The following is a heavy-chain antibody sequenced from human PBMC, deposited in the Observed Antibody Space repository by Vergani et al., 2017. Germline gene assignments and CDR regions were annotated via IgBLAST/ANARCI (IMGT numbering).Heavy chain of an antibody. CDR1: GGSISSGGYY. V-gene: IGHV4-61*08. CDR2: IYYSGST. D-gene: IGHD6-13*01. CDR3: ARHSSSWETYGMDV. Sequence: QVQLQESGSGLVKPSQTLSLTCAVSGGSISSGGYYWSWIRQPPGKGLEWIGYIYYSGSTNYNPSLKSRVTISVDTSKNQFSLKLSSVTAADTAVYYCARHSSSWETYGMDVWGQGTTVTVSS. J-gene: IGHJ6*02.